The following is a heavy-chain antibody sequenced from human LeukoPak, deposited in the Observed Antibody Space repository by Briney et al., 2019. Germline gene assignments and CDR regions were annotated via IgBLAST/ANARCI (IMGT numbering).Heavy chain of an antibody. CDR3: GSSPYVWGVDH. V-gene: IGHV3-53*01. CDR1: GFTVSNNY. CDR2: IYSGSST. D-gene: IGHD3-16*01. J-gene: IGHJ4*02. Sequence: GGSLILSCAAPGFTVSNNYMRWVRQAPGKVVEWVLIIYSGSSTYYADSVKGRFTISRDNSKNTLHLQMKSLRANDTAVYYCGSSPYVWGVDHWGQGTPVTVSS.